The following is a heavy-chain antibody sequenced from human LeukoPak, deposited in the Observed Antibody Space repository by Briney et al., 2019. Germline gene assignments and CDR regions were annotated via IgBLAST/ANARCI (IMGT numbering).Heavy chain of an antibody. V-gene: IGHV3-23*01. Sequence: PGGSLRLSCAASGFTFSSYGMSWVRQAPGKGLEWVSAISGSGGSTYYADSVKGRFTISRDDSKNTAYLQMNSLKTEDTAVYYCTRSAIDPAGKYYYYYYMDVWGKGTTVTVSS. J-gene: IGHJ6*03. CDR2: ISGSGGST. CDR1: GFTFSSYG. D-gene: IGHD5-24*01. CDR3: TRSAIDPAGKYYYYYYMDV.